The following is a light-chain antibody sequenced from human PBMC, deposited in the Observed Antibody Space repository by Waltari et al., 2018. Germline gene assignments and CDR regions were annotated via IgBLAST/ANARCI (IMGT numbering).Light chain of an antibody. CDR1: QSISSY. V-gene: IGKV1-39*01. CDR2: AAS. J-gene: IGKJ2*01. Sequence: IQMTQSPSSLSASVGDRVTITCRASQSISSYLNWYQQKPGKAPKLLIYAASRLQSGVPSRFSGSGSGTDFTLTISSLQPEDFATYYCQQSYSTLPYTFGQGTKLEIK. CDR3: QQSYSTLPYT.